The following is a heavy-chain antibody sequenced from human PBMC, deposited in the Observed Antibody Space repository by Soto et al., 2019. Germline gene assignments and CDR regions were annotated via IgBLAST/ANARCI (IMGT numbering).Heavy chain of an antibody. V-gene: IGHV1-69*01. CDR3: ARLGYDFWSGYYRSWFDP. J-gene: IGHJ5*02. CDR2: IIPIFGTA. CDR1: GGTFSSYA. Sequence: QVQLVQSGAEVKKPGSSVKVSCKASGGTFSSYAISWVRQAPGQGLEWMGGIIPIFGTANYAQKFQGRVTITADESTSPAYIELSSLRSEDTAVYYCARLGYDFWSGYYRSWFDPWGQGTLVTVSS. D-gene: IGHD3-3*01.